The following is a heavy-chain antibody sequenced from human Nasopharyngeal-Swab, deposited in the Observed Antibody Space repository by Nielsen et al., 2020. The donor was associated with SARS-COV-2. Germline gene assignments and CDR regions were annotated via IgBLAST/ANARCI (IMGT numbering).Heavy chain of an antibody. J-gene: IGHJ6*02. CDR2: ISSSGSTI. CDR1: GFTFSDYY. Sequence: GESLKISCAASGFTFSDYYMSWIRQAPGKGLEWVSYISSSGSTIYYADSVKGRFTISRDNAKNSLYLQMNSLRAEDTAVYYCASDPLGFLYYYYGMDVWGQGTTVTVSS. D-gene: IGHD2-15*01. V-gene: IGHV3-11*04. CDR3: ASDPLGFLYYYYGMDV.